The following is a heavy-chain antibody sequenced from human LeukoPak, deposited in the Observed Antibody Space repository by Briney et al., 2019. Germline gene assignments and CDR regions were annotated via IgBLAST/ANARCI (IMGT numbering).Heavy chain of an antibody. CDR2: INWNGGST. V-gene: IGHV3-20*04. D-gene: IGHD5-12*01. CDR3: AKVVDIVATTPFDY. CDR1: GFTFDDCG. J-gene: IGHJ4*02. Sequence: GGSLRLSCAASGFTFDDCGMSWVRQAPGKGLEWVSGINWNGGSTGYADSVKGRFTISRDNAKNSLYLQMNSLRAEDTAVYYCAKVVDIVATTPFDYWGQGTLVTVSS.